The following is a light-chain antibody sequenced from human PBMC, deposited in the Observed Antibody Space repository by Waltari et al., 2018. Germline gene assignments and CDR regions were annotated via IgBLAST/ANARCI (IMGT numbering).Light chain of an antibody. CDR3: QQYNDWPPVYT. CDR1: QSVSSN. V-gene: IGKV3-15*01. J-gene: IGKJ2*01. CDR2: GAS. Sequence: ERVMTQSPAPLSVSPGERATLSCRASQSVSSNLAWYQQKPGQAPRLLIYGASTRATGIPDRFSGSGSGTEFTLTISSLQSADFAVYYCQQYNDWPPVYTFGQGTKLEIK.